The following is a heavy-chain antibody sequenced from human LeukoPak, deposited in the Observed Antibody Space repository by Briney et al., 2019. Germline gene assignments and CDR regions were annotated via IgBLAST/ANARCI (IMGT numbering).Heavy chain of an antibody. CDR1: GYTFTGYY. CDR2: INPDSGGT. J-gene: IGHJ1*01. D-gene: IGHD3-10*01. V-gene: IGHV1-2*02. Sequence: EASVKVSCKASGYTFTGYYMHWVRQAPGQGLEGMGWINPDSGGTYFAQKFQGRVTMTRDTSTSTLYMELSSLRSEDTAVYFCARGAMVRGVITGYFQHWGQGTLVIVSS. CDR3: ARGAMVRGVITGYFQH.